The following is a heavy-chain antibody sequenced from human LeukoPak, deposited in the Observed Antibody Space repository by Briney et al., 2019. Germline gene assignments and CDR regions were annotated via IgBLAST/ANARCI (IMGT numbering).Heavy chain of an antibody. CDR1: GFSLDDYA. CDR3: AKDISGTYLAALDY. V-gene: IGHV3-9*01. D-gene: IGHD1-26*01. Sequence: GGSLRLSCAASGFSLDDYAMHWVRQTQGKGLEWVSGISWNSDTIGYADSVKGRFTISRDNAKNSLYLQMNSLRGEDTALYYCAKDISGTYLAALDYWGQGTLVTVSS. J-gene: IGHJ4*02. CDR2: ISWNSDTI.